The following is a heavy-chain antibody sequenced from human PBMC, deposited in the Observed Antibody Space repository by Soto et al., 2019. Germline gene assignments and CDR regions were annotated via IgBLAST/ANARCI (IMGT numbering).Heavy chain of an antibody. CDR3: SSYRDSSGLRRYDY. J-gene: IGHJ4*02. Sequence: EVQLEESGGGLIKPGESLTLSCAASDFILSDAWMKGVRQAPGKGLEWVGRIKSKAHGGTTDYAAPLKGRFTILRDDSKNTLYQQMNSLQTEDTAMYYCSSYRDSSGLRRYDYWGQGALVTVSS. V-gene: IGHV3-15*07. CDR2: IKSKAHGGTT. CDR1: DFILSDAW. D-gene: IGHD3-22*01.